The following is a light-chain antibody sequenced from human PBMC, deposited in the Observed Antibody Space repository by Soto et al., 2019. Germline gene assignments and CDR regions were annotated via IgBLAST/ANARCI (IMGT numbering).Light chain of an antibody. CDR3: LQHYYYPRT. V-gene: IGKV1-17*01. CDR2: AIS. Sequence: DIQMTQSPSSLSASVGDRVTITCRASQGIGDYLGWYQQKPGKAPRRLIYAISSLQSGVPSRFNGSGSGTEFTLTISSLQPEDFATYYCLQHYYYPRTFGQGTKLEIK. CDR1: QGIGDY. J-gene: IGKJ2*01.